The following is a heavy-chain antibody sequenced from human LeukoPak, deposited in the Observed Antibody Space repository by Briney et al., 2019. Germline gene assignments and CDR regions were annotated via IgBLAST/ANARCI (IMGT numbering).Heavy chain of an antibody. D-gene: IGHD2-2*01. Sequence: PGGSLRLSCTASGFTFGDYAMSWVRQAPGKGLEWVGFIRSKAYGGTTEYAASVKGRFTISRDDSKSIAYLQMKSLKTEDTAVYYCTGVYCSSTSCFYYFDYWGQGTLVTVSS. CDR1: GFTFGDYA. CDR3: TGVYCSSTSCFYYFDY. V-gene: IGHV3-49*04. J-gene: IGHJ4*02. CDR2: IRSKAYGGTT.